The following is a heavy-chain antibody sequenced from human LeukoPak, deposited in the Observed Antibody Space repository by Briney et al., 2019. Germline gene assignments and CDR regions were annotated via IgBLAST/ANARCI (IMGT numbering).Heavy chain of an antibody. CDR2: ISSSSSYI. CDR1: GFTFSSYS. D-gene: IGHD1-26*01. J-gene: IGHJ4*02. CDR3: ARGSSGSYGTDFDY. Sequence: GGSLRLSCAASGFTFSSYSMNWVRQAPGKGLEWVSSISSSSSYIYYADSVKGRFTISRDNAKHSLYLQMNSLRAEDTAVYYCARGSSGSYGTDFDYWGQGTLVTVSS. V-gene: IGHV3-21*01.